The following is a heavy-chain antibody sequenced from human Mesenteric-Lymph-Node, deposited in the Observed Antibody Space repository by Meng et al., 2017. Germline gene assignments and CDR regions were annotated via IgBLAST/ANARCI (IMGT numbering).Heavy chain of an antibody. J-gene: IGHJ4*02. CDR1: GFTFSNYW. Sequence: GESLKISCGASGFTFSNYWMSWVRQAPGKGLEWVANIKQDGTDTYYVDSVKGRFSISRDNAKNSLFLQMNNLRAEDTAVYYCARVRCTSTNCFPDYWGQGTLVTVSS. CDR2: IKQDGTDT. CDR3: ARVRCTSTNCFPDY. V-gene: IGHV3-7*01. D-gene: IGHD2-2*01.